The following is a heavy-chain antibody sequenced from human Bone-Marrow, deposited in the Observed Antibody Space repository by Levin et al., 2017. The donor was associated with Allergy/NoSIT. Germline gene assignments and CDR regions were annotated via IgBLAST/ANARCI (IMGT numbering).Heavy chain of an antibody. D-gene: IGHD1-26*01. CDR1: GGSITTSPYY. J-gene: IGHJ4*02. CDR3: TRVYTGSAFEH. V-gene: IGHV4-39*07. CDR2: ISYYGST. Sequence: PSETLSLTCTVSGGSITTSPYYWGWIRQAPGKGLEWIGSISYYGSTHYNSSLQSRVTISRDTSKNQFSLTVSSVTVADTAVYYCTRVYTGSAFEHWGQGTLVTVSS.